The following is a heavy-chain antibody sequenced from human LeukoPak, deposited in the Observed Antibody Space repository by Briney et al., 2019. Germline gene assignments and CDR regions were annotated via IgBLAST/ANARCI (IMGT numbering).Heavy chain of an antibody. Sequence: GGSLRLSCEASEFSFTNYWMYWVRQAPGKGLAWVSAINTDGSTTTYADSVKGRFTISRDNARNTLYLQMNSLRAEDTAVYYCAGALFQVPYYFDFWGQGTLVTVSS. CDR3: AGALFQVPYYFDF. CDR2: INTDGSTT. V-gene: IGHV3-74*01. J-gene: IGHJ4*02. CDR1: EFSFTNYW. D-gene: IGHD2-2*01.